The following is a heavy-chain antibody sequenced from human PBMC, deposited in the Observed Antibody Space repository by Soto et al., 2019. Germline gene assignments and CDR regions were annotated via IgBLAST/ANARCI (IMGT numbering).Heavy chain of an antibody. V-gene: IGHV4-39*01. CDR1: GGSISSSTYY. CDR3: ARHHERGYSYGGFDY. CDR2: IYYSGST. D-gene: IGHD5-18*01. J-gene: IGHJ4*02. Sequence: PSETLSLTCSVSGGSISSSTYYWGWIRQPPGKGLEWIGSIYYSGSTYYNPSLKSRITISVDTSKNQFSLTLSSATAADTAVYYCARHHERGYSYGGFDYWGRGTLVTVSS.